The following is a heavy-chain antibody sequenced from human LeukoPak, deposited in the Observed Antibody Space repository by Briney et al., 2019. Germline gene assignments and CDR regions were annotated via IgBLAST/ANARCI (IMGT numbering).Heavy chain of an antibody. CDR3: SREFPFCGADCFSGVFDI. D-gene: IGHD2-21*02. V-gene: IGHV1-18*01. Sequence: ASVKVSCKASGYTFTSYGISWVRQAPGQGLEWMGWISVINSGNTRYAQNFQGRLTMTTDTSTTTAYMELRSLRSDDTAVYYCSREFPFCGADCFSGVFDIWGQGTTVTVS. J-gene: IGHJ3*02. CDR2: ISVINSGNT. CDR1: GYTFTSYG.